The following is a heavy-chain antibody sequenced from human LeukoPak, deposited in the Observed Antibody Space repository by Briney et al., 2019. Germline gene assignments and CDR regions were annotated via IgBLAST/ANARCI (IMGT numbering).Heavy chain of an antibody. J-gene: IGHJ6*02. CDR2: INPNSGGT. Sequence: ASVKVSCKASGYTFTGYYMHWVRQAPGQGLEWMGRINPNSGGTNYAQKFQGRVTMTRDTSISTAYMELSRLRSDDTAVYYCARVGALVPYYYGMDVWGQGTTVTVSS. V-gene: IGHV1-2*06. CDR3: ARVGALVPYYYGMDV. CDR1: GYTFTGYY. D-gene: IGHD2-15*01.